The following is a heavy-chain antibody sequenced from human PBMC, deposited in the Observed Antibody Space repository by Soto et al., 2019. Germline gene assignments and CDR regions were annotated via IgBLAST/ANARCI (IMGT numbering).Heavy chain of an antibody. Sequence: EVQLVESGGGLVQPGGSLRLSCAASGFTFSDHYMDWVRQAPWKGLEWVGRNRNKANSYNTEYTASVKVTFTISTDGSKTSLYLQINSLNTDDTAVYYWARVGPHVVGATDYWGEGTMVTVSS. J-gene: IGHJ4*02. D-gene: IGHD1-26*01. CDR2: NRNKANSYNT. CDR1: GFTFSDHY. CDR3: ARVGPHVVGATDY. V-gene: IGHV3-72*01.